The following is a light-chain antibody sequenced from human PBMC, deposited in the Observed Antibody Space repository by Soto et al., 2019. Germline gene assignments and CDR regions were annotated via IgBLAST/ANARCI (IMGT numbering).Light chain of an antibody. CDR3: MQVTHSPFT. Sequence: DVVLTQTPLSSPVSLGQPASIPCRSSQGLRHSDGNTYLSWLQQRPGQPPRVLIYKISNRFSGVPDRFSGSGGGRDFTLEISRVEPEDVGVYYCMQVTHSPFTFGQGTKLEIK. CDR2: KIS. J-gene: IGKJ2*01. CDR1: QGLRHSDGNTY. V-gene: IGKV2-24*01.